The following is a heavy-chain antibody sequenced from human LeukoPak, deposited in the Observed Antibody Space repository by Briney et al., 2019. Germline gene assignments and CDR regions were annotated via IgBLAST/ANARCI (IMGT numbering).Heavy chain of an antibody. V-gene: IGHV4-34*01. CDR3: ARGVHYYDSSGYYYGSWFDP. Sequence: SETLSLTCAVYGGSFSGYYWSWIRQPPGKGLEWIGEINHSGSTNYNPSLKSRVTISVDTSKNQFSLKLSSVTAADTAVYYCARGVHYYDSSGYYYGSWFDPWGQGTLVTVSS. J-gene: IGHJ5*02. D-gene: IGHD3-22*01. CDR2: INHSGST. CDR1: GGSFSGYY.